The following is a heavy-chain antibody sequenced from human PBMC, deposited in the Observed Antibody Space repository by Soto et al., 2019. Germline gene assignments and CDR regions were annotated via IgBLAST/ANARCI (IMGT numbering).Heavy chain of an antibody. CDR2: IYYSGSP. CDR1: GGSISSSSYY. CDR3: ARLTREYSGGWTPDS. J-gene: IGHJ4*02. D-gene: IGHD6-19*01. V-gene: IGHV4-39*01. Sequence: QLQLQESGPGLVKPSETLSLTCTVSGGSISSSSYYWGWIRQPPGKGLEWIGSIYYSGSPYYNPTLKSLVTLAVDTSKNRVSLRLAGVTAANTAVHDCARLTREYSGGWTPDSWGQGTLFTVSS.